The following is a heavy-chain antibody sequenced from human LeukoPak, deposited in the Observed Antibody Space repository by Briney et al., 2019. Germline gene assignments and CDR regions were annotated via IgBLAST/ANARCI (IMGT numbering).Heavy chain of an antibody. CDR3: AADTLQVGS. CDR2: IVVGSGNT. J-gene: IGHJ4*02. CDR1: GFTFTNSA. D-gene: IGHD4-11*01. Sequence: SVKVSCKASGFTFTNSAIQWVRQARGQRLEWIGWIVVGSGNTNYARKFQERVTITRDMSTSTAYMELSSLRTEDTAVYYCAADTLQVGSWGQGTLVTVSS. V-gene: IGHV1-58*02.